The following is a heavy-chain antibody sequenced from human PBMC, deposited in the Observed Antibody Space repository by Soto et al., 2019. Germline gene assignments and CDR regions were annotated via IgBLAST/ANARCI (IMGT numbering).Heavy chain of an antibody. Sequence: QVQLVQSGAEVKKPGASVKVSCKASGYTFTDYYMHWVRQAPGQGLEWMGWINPNSGGTNYAQKFQGRVTMTRVTSISTAYMELSGLRSDDTAVYYCATCSGGSCYANWFDPWGQGTLVTVSS. CDR1: GYTFTDYY. CDR3: ATCSGGSCYANWFDP. D-gene: IGHD2-15*01. V-gene: IGHV1-2*02. J-gene: IGHJ5*02. CDR2: INPNSGGT.